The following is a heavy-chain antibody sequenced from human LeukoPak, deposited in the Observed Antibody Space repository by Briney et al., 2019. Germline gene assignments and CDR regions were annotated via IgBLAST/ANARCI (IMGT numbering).Heavy chain of an antibody. V-gene: IGHV4-34*01. Sequence: SETLSLTCAVSEMSFSAYYWNWIRQSPGKGLEWIGEINYGVSTKYTPSLEGRGTILIDTSKNQFSLKLTSVTAADTAVYYCARGFPPGSGSRGSHAFDVWGQGTMVTVSS. CDR1: EMSFSAYY. J-gene: IGHJ3*01. CDR3: ARGFPPGSGSRGSHAFDV. D-gene: IGHD6-19*01. CDR2: INYGVST.